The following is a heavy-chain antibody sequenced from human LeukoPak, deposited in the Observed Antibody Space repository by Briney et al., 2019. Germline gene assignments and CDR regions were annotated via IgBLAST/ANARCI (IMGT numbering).Heavy chain of an antibody. CDR3: AKRALLRYSSSWTYYYYMDV. D-gene: IGHD6-13*01. CDR1: GFTFSSYA. CDR2: ISGSGGST. J-gene: IGHJ6*03. V-gene: IGHV3-23*01. Sequence: GESLRLSCAASGFTFSSYAMSWVRQAPGKGLEWVSAISGSGGSTYYADSVKGRFTISRDNSKNTLYLQMNSLRAEDTAVYYCAKRALLRYSSSWTYYYYMDVWGKGTTVTVSS.